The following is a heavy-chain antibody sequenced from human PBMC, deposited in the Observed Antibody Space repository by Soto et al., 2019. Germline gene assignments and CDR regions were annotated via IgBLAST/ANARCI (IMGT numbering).Heavy chain of an antibody. CDR3: ARGGSGSQTVGY. V-gene: IGHV3-66*01. J-gene: IGHJ4*02. CDR2: IYSRGGT. Sequence: ESGGGLVQPGGSLRLSCAASGFTVSNNYMTWVRQAPGKGLEWVSLIYSRGGTDYADSVKGRFTISRDNSKNMVYLQMNSLRVEETAVYYCARGGSGSQTVGYWGQGARVTVSS. CDR1: GFTVSNNY. D-gene: IGHD1-26*01.